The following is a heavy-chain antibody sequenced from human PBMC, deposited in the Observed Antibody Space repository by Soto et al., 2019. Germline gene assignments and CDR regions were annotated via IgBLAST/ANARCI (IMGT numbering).Heavy chain of an antibody. CDR3: ARLGLGYCSSTSCYSYYYYMDV. CDR2: IYYSGST. D-gene: IGHD2-2*01. J-gene: IGHJ6*03. V-gene: IGHV4-59*08. CDR1: GGSISSYY. Sequence: QVQLQESGPGLVKPSETLSLTCTVSGGSISSYYWSWIRQPPGKGLEWIGDIYYSGSTNYNPSLKSRVTISVDTSKNQFSLKLSSVTAADTAVYYCARLGLGYCSSTSCYSYYYYMDVWGKGTTVTVSS.